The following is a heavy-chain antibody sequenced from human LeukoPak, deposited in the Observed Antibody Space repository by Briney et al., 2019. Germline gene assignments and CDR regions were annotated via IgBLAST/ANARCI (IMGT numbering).Heavy chain of an antibody. D-gene: IGHD2-2*01. V-gene: IGHV4-59*01. Sequence: SETLSLTCTVSGGSIGSYYWSWIRQPPGKGLEWIAYIYNTGSTHYNPSLKSRVTISVDPSKNQFSLNLSSVTAADTAVYYCARVPSVGRGYADDAFDVWGQGTMVTVSS. CDR2: IYNTGST. CDR3: ARVPSVGRGYADDAFDV. CDR1: GGSIGSYY. J-gene: IGHJ3*01.